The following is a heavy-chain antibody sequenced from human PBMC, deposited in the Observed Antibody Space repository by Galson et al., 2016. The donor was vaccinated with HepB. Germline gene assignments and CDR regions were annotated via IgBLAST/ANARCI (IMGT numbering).Heavy chain of an antibody. CDR3: ARNTPSPGNGAYFDY. V-gene: IGHV3-11*03. CDR2: ISTTSSYA. Sequence: SLRLSCAASGFTFNYYMSWVRQAPGKGLEWISYISTTSSYALYADSVKGRFTISRDHARNSLYLQMNSLRADDTAVYYCARNTPSPGNGAYFDYWGRGALVTVSS. D-gene: IGHD1-14*01. J-gene: IGHJ4*02. CDR1: GFTFNYY.